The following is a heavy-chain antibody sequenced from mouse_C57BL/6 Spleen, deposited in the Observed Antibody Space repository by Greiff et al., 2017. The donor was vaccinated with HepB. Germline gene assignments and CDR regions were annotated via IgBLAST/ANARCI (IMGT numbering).Heavy chain of an antibody. J-gene: IGHJ4*01. CDR3: ARRGYDYDDAMDY. D-gene: IGHD2-4*01. V-gene: IGHV5-6*02. CDR2: ISSGGSYT. Sequence: EVKLQESGGDLVKPGGSLKLSCAASGFTFSSYGMSWVRQTPDKRLEWVATISSGGSYTYYPDSVKGRFTITRDNAKNTLYLQMSSLKSEDTAMYYCARRGYDYDDAMDYWGQGTSVTVSS. CDR1: GFTFSSYG.